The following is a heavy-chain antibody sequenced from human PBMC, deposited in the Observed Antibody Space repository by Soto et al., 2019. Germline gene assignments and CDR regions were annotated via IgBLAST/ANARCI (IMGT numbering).Heavy chain of an antibody. CDR2: IWYDGSNK. CDR1: GFTFSSYC. D-gene: IGHD6-19*01. Sequence: QVQLVESGGGVVQPGRSLRLSWASSGFTFSSYCMHWVRQAPGKGLEWVAVIWYDGSNKYYADSVKGRFTISRDNSKNTLYLQMNSLRVEDTAVYYCARDRYSSGWYDLDYWGQGALVTVSS. CDR3: ARDRYSSGWYDLDY. J-gene: IGHJ4*02. V-gene: IGHV3-33*01.